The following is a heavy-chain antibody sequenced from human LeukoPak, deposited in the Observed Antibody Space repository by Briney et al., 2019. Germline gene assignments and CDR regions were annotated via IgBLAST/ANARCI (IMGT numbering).Heavy chain of an antibody. CDR2: ISWNSGSI. CDR1: GFTFDDYA. V-gene: IGHV3-9*01. CDR3: AKAAGDQAFDY. D-gene: IGHD3-10*01. J-gene: IGHJ4*02. Sequence: SGGSLRLSCAASGFTFDDYAMHWVRHAPGKGLEWVSGISWNSGSIGYADSVKGRFTISRDDAKNSLYLQMNSLGAEDTALYYCAKAAGDQAFDYWGQGTLVTVSS.